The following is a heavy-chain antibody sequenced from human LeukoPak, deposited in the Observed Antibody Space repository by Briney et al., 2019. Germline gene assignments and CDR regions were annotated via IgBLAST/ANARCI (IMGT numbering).Heavy chain of an antibody. CDR1: SGSISSYY. V-gene: IGHV4-4*07. Sequence: SETLSLTCTVSSGSISSYYWSWIRQPAGKGLEWIGRIYTSGSTNYNPSLKSRVTMSVDTSKNQFSLKLSSVTAADTAVYYCARWMVRGAASAYYFDYWGQGTLVTVSS. CDR3: ARWMVRGAASAYYFDY. J-gene: IGHJ4*02. D-gene: IGHD3-10*01. CDR2: IYTSGST.